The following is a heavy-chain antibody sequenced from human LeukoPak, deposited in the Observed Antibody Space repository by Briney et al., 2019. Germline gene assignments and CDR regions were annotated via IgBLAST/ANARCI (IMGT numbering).Heavy chain of an antibody. CDR3: ARHTPYYYDSNGYYPLDY. V-gene: IGHV4-59*08. J-gene: IGHJ4*02. CDR2: IYYSGST. CDR1: GGSISSYY. Sequence: SETLSLTCTVSGGSISSYYWSWIRQPPGKGPEWIGYIYYSGSTNYNPSLKSRVTISVDTSKNQFSLKLSSVTAADTAVYYCARHTPYYYDSNGYYPLDYWGQGTLVTVSS. D-gene: IGHD3-22*01.